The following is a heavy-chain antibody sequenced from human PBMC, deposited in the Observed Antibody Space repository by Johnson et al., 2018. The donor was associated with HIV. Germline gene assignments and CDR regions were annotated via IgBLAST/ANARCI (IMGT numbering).Heavy chain of an antibody. D-gene: IGHD5-18*01. CDR3: ARVVGYKYGSAGDNDAFDI. CDR2: INWNGGST. CDR1: GFTFDDYG. V-gene: IGHV3-20*04. J-gene: IGHJ3*02. Sequence: VQLVESGGGVVQPGRSLRLSCAASGFTFDDYGMSWVRQAPGKGLEWVSGINWNGGSTGYAASVKGRFTISRDNAKNSLYLQMNSLRAEDTALYYCARVVGYKYGSAGDNDAFDIWGQGTMVTVSS.